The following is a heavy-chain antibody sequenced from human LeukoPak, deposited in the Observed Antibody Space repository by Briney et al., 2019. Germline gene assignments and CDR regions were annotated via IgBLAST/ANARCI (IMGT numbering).Heavy chain of an antibody. Sequence: GRSLRLSCAASGFTFRSYGMHWVRQAPGKGLEWVAVIWYDGSNKYYADSVKGRFTISRDNSKNTLYLQMNSLRAEDTAVYYCARDKEYCSSTSCYLSGWFDPWGQGTLVTVSS. CDR3: ARDKEYCSSTSCYLSGWFDP. J-gene: IGHJ5*02. CDR1: GFTFRSYG. V-gene: IGHV3-33*01. D-gene: IGHD2-2*01. CDR2: IWYDGSNK.